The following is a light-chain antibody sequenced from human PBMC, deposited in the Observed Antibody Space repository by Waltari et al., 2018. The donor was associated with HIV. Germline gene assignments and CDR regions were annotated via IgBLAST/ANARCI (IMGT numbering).Light chain of an antibody. CDR3: MQALQTPRT. V-gene: IGKV2-28*01. Sequence: DIVMTQSPLSLPVTPGEPASISCRSSQSLVFRNGNNYLDWYLQKPGQSPQLLIYLGSNRASGVPDRFSGSGSGTDFTLKISRVEAEDVGVYYCMQALQTPRTFGQGTKVEIK. CDR1: QSLVFRNGNNY. CDR2: LGS. J-gene: IGKJ1*01.